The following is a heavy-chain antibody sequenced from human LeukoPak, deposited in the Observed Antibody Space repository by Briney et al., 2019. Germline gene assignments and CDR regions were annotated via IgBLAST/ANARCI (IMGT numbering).Heavy chain of an antibody. CDR1: GGSISSGGYS. D-gene: IGHD3-10*01. Sequence: SETLSLTCAVPGGSISSGGYSWNWIRQPTGKGLEWIGYIYNSGSTSYNPSLKSRVTMSVDTSKNQFSLKLNSVTAADTAVYYCARGGYYGSGNDFRFDPWGQGTLVTVSS. CDR3: ARGGYYGSGNDFRFDP. CDR2: IYNSGST. V-gene: IGHV4-30-4*07. J-gene: IGHJ5*02.